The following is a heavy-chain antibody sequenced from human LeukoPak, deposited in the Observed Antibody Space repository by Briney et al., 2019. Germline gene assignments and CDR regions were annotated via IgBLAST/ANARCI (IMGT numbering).Heavy chain of an antibody. CDR1: GFTFSSYA. Sequence: GGSLRLSCAASGFTFSSYAMSWVRQAPGKGLEWVAVVSYDGSNKNYADSVKGRFTISRDNSDNTLYLQMNSLRAEDTAVYYCALHKSTRFDYWGQGTLVTVSS. V-gene: IGHV3-30-3*01. D-gene: IGHD2-2*01. CDR2: VSYDGSNK. CDR3: ALHKSTRFDY. J-gene: IGHJ4*02.